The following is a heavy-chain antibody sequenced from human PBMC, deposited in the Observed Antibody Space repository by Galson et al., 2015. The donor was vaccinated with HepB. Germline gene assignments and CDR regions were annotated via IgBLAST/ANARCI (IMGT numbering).Heavy chain of an antibody. Sequence: SVKVSCKASEYTFTDFFIHWVRRAPGQGLEWMGRINPNSGGTNYAQKFQGRVTMTRDTSISTAYMELSRLRYDDTAVYYCATISENDYWGQGTLVTVSS. J-gene: IGHJ4*02. CDR3: ATISENDY. CDR1: EYTFTDFF. V-gene: IGHV1-2*06. CDR2: INPNSGGT.